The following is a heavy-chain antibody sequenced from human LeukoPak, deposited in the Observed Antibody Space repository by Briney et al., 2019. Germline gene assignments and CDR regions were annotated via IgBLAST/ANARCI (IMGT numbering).Heavy chain of an antibody. CDR2: IYSGGST. V-gene: IGHV3-53*01. J-gene: IGHJ4*02. CDR3: ARALGYCSSASCYYFDN. Sequence: GGSLRLSCAASGFTVSSNYMSWVRQAPGKGLEWVSVIYSGGSTYYADSVKGRFTISRDNSKNTLYLQMNSLRAEDTAVYYCARALGYCSSASCYYFDNWGQGTLVTVSS. CDR1: GFTVSSNY. D-gene: IGHD2-2*01.